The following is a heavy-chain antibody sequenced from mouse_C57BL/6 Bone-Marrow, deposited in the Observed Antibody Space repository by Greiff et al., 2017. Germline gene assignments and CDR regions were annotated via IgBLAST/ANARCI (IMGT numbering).Heavy chain of an antibody. CDR2: IYPGDGDT. J-gene: IGHJ4*01. CDR1: GYAFSSSW. V-gene: IGHV1-82*01. CDR3: ARLLLRSWAMDY. Sequence: VQLQESGPELVKPGASVKISCKASGYAFSSSWMNWVKQRPGTGLEWIGRIYPGDGDTNYNGKFKGKATLTADKSSSTAYMQLSSLTSEDSAVYFCARLLLRSWAMDYWGQGTSVTVSS. D-gene: IGHD1-1*01.